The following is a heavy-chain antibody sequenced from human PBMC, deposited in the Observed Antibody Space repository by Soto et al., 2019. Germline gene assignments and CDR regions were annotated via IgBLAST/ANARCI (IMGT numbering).Heavy chain of an antibody. CDR3: ARARYSISVINWFDP. CDR2: IWYDGSNK. V-gene: IGHV3-33*01. J-gene: IGHJ5*02. Sequence: QVQLVESGGGVVQPGRSLRLSCEASGFTFRSFGMHWVRQAPGKGLEWVAIIWYDGSNKYYADSVKGRFTISRDNSKNTLYLQMNSLRVEDTAVYYCARARYSISVINWFDPWGQGTLVTVSS. D-gene: IGHD1-1*01. CDR1: GFTFRSFG.